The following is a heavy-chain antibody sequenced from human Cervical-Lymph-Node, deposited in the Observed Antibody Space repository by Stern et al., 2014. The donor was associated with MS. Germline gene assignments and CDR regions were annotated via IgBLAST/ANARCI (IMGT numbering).Heavy chain of an antibody. CDR2: IYYSGST. CDR1: GGSISSYY. D-gene: IGHD4-17*01. CDR3: ARDRVYGDLVIGAFDI. J-gene: IGHJ3*02. V-gene: IGHV4-59*01. Sequence: VQLVESGPGLVKPSETLSLTCTVSGGSISSYYWSWIRQPPGKGLEWIGYIYYSGSTNYNPSLKSRVTISVDTSKNQFSLKLSSVTAADTAVYYCARDRVYGDLVIGAFDIWGQGTMVTVSS.